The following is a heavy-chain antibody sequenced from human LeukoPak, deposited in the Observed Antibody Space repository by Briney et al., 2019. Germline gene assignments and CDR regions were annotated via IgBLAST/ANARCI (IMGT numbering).Heavy chain of an antibody. Sequence: GGSLRLSCAASGFTFSSYWMSWVRQAPGKGLEWVANIKQDGSEKYYVDSVKGRFTISRDNAKNSLYLQMNSLRAEDTAVYYCARDGRITIFGVVIPPPGDYWGQGTLVTVSS. CDR2: IKQDGSEK. J-gene: IGHJ4*02. CDR3: ARDGRITIFGVVIPPPGDY. CDR1: GFTFSSYW. D-gene: IGHD3-3*01. V-gene: IGHV3-7*01.